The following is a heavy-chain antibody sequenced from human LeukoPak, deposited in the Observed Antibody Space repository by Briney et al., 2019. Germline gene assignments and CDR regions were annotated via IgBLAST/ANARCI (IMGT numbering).Heavy chain of an antibody. CDR2: INTDGRTT. D-gene: IGHD6-19*01. CDR1: GFPFNNYW. Sequence: PGGSLKLSCAASGFPFNNYWMHWVRQAPGKGLMWVSSINTDGRTTRYAASVQGRFTISRDNAKNTLSLQMNSLRDDDTAVYYCARAGASGWYAAGWFDPWGQGTLVTVSS. V-gene: IGHV3-74*01. CDR3: ARAGASGWYAAGWFDP. J-gene: IGHJ5*02.